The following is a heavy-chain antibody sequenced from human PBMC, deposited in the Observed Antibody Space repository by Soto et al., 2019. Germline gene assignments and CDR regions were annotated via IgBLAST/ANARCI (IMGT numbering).Heavy chain of an antibody. J-gene: IGHJ3*02. D-gene: IGHD6-19*01. CDR2: IYPFYSDT. CDR3: ARQLSGSYGAFDI. V-gene: IGHV5-51*01. CDR1: GYSFTSYW. Sequence: LGESLKISCKGSGYSFTSYWIFWVRQMPGKGLEFMGIIYPFYSDTRYSPSFQGHVTISSYNSISTSYLQLSSLKASDTAMYFCARQLSGSYGAFDIWGQGTMVTVSS.